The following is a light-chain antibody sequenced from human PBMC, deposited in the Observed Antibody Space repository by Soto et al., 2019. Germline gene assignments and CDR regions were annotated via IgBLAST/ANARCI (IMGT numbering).Light chain of an antibody. CDR1: SGHSNYA. V-gene: IGLV4-69*01. Sequence: QLVLTQSPSASASLGASVKLTCTLSSGHSNYAIAWHQQQPEKGPRYLMKLNSGGSHSKGDGIPDRFSGSSSGAERYLTISNLQSEDEADYYCQTWGSGIQIFGGGTKLTVL. J-gene: IGLJ2*01. CDR2: LNSGGSH. CDR3: QTWGSGIQI.